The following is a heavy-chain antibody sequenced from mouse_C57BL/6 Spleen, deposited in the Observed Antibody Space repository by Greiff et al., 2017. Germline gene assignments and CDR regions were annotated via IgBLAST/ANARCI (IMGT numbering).Heavy chain of an antibody. D-gene: IGHD2-4*01. J-gene: IGHJ3*01. CDR2: ISYDGSN. CDR1: GYSITSGYY. Sequence: EVQLQQSGPGLVKPSQSLSLTCSVTGYSITSGYYWNWIRQFPGNKLEWMGYISYDGSNNYNPTLKNRISITRDTSKNQFFLKLNSVTTEDTATYYCAREGIYYDCLPVFAYWGQGTLVTVSA. CDR3: AREGIYYDCLPVFAY. V-gene: IGHV3-6*01.